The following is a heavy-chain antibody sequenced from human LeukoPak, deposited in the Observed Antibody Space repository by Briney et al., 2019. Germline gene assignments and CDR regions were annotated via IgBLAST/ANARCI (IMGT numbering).Heavy chain of an antibody. CDR3: ARGRGQLLNWFDP. V-gene: IGHV4-59*08. CDR1: GGSISSYY. J-gene: IGHJ5*02. CDR2: IYYSGST. D-gene: IGHD6-6*01. Sequence: SETLSLTCTVSGGSISSYYWSWIRQPPGKGLEWIGYIYYSGSTNYNPSLKSRVTISVDTSKNQFPLKLSSVTAADTAVYYCARGRGQLLNWFDPWGQGTLVTVSS.